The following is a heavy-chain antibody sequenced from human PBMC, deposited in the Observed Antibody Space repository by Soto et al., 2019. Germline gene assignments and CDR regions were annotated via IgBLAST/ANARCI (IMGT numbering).Heavy chain of an antibody. V-gene: IGHV3-48*02. D-gene: IGHD3-10*01. CDR3: ARAVTWGLDV. CDR1: GFTFSLYS. CDR2: ISRGSTGI. J-gene: IGHJ6*02. Sequence: EVQLVESGGGLVQPGGSLRLSCAASGFTFSLYSMSWVRQAPGKGLEWVSYISRGSTGIHYADSVKGRFTISRDDATTTMHLQMNSLRDGDTAVYYCARAVTWGLDVWGQGTTVSISS.